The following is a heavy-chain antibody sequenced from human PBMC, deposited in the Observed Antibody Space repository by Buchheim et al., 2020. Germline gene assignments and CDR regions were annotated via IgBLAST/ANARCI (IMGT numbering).Heavy chain of an antibody. CDR1: GYTFTGYY. J-gene: IGHJ6*02. CDR2: INPNSGGP. V-gene: IGHV1-2*04. Sequence: QVQLVQSGAEVKKPGASVKVSCKASGYTFTGYYMHWVRQAPGQGLEWMGWINPNSGGPNYAQNFQGWVTMTRATSISTAYMELSRLRSDDTAVYYCARDQTGTTGVYYYYGMDVWGQGTT. D-gene: IGHD1-1*01. CDR3: ARDQTGTTGVYYYYGMDV.